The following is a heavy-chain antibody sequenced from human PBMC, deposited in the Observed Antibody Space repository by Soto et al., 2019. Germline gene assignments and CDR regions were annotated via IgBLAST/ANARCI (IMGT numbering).Heavy chain of an antibody. CDR2: IYYSGST. CDR1: GGSISSISYY. J-gene: IGHJ4*02. V-gene: IGHV4-39*01. D-gene: IGHD3-16*01. Sequence: SETLSLTCTVSGGSISSISYYWGWIRQPPEKGLEWIGSIYYSGSTYYNPSLKSRVTISVDTSKNQFSLKLSSVTAADTAVYYCATYGTYVYFDYWGQGTLVTVSS. CDR3: ATYGTYVYFDY.